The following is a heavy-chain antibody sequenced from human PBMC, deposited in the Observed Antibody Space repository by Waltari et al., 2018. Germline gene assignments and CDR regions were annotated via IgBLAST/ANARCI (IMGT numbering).Heavy chain of an antibody. CDR3: ARENYNGAAGDY. CDR1: GFSLSDSW. D-gene: IGHD6-13*01. Sequence: EVQLVESGGGLVQPGGSLRLSCATSGFSLSDSWMSWVRQAPGKGLEWLANIRYDGGVKDIVDSVKGRFTVSRDNAENSLFLHMNSLRVEDTAVYYCARENYNGAAGDYWGQGTLVTVSS. CDR2: IRYDGGVK. J-gene: IGHJ4*02. V-gene: IGHV3-7*01.